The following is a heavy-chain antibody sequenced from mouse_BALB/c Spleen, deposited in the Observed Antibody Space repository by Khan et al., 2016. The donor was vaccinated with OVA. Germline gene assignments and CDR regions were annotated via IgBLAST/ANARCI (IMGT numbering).Heavy chain of an antibody. J-gene: IGHJ2*01. Sequence: VQLQQSGPELVKPGASVKMSCKASGYIFTTYVMHWVKQKPGQGLEWIGYINPYNDATKYNEKFKGKATLTSDISSSSAYMELTSLPSEDSAVDYGARRLDYCDYWGQGTTLTVSS. CDR3: ARRLDYCDY. V-gene: IGHV1S136*01. CDR1: GYIFTTYV. CDR2: INPYNDAT. D-gene: IGHD1-2*01.